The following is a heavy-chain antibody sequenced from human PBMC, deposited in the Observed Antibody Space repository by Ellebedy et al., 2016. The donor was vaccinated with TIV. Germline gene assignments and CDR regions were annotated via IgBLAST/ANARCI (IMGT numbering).Heavy chain of an antibody. CDR2: IIPIFGTA. D-gene: IGHD2-15*01. J-gene: IGHJ6*02. V-gene: IGHV1-69*13. CDR1: GGTFSSYA. Sequence: AASVKVSCKASGGTFSSYAISWVRQAPGQGLEWMGGIIPIFGTANYAQKFQGRVTITADESTSTAYMELSSLRSEDTAVYYCARYEEFVYCSGGSCYSGEPYYGMDVWGQGTTVTVSS. CDR3: ARYEEFVYCSGGSCYSGEPYYGMDV.